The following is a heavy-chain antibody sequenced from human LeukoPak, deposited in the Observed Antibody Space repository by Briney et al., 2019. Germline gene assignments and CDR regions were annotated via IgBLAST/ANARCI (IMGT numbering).Heavy chain of an antibody. CDR1: GGSFSGYY. D-gene: IGHD6-19*01. CDR2: INHSGST. CDR3: ASIAVAGQRVKRYNWFDP. Sequence: SETLSLTCAVYGGSFSGYYWSWIRQAPGKGREWIGEINHSGSTNCNPSLKSRVTISVDTSKNQFSLKLSSVTAADTAVYYCASIAVAGQRVKRYNWFDPWGQGTLVTVSS. J-gene: IGHJ5*02. V-gene: IGHV4-34*01.